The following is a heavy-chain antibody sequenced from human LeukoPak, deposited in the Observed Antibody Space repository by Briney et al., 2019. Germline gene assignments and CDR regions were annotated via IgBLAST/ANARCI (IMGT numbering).Heavy chain of an antibody. Sequence: PGGSLRLSCAASGFTFSNYYMAWVRQAPGKGLKWVASIKRDGSEGYYVGSVKGRFTISRDNAKNSVILQMDSLRVEDTAVYYCARDVGYGDYWGQGTPVTVAS. J-gene: IGHJ4*02. CDR1: GFTFSNYY. CDR2: IKRDGSEG. CDR3: ARDVGYGDY. V-gene: IGHV3-7*01. D-gene: IGHD5-18*01.